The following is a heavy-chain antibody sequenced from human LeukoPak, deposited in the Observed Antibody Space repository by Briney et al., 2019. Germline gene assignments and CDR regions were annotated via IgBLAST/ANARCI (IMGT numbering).Heavy chain of an antibody. J-gene: IGHJ4*02. V-gene: IGHV4-59*08. Sequence: SETLSLTCTVSGGSISSYYWSWIRQPPGKGLEWIGYIYYSGSTNYNPSLKSRVTISVDTSKNQFSLKLSSVTAADTAVYYCASTLLYSSSWYPFDYWGQGTLVTVSS. CDR1: GGSISSYY. CDR2: IYYSGST. D-gene: IGHD6-13*01. CDR3: ASTLLYSSSWYPFDY.